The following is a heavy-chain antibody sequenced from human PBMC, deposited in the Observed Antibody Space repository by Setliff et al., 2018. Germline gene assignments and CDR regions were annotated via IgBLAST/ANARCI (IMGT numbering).Heavy chain of an antibody. V-gene: IGHV4-4*08. J-gene: IGHJ4*02. Sequence: SETLSLTCTVSGGSMSTYYWSWIRQPPGKGLEWIGSIYASGSTNHNPSLMSRVTISVDTSKNQFSLKLSSVTAADTAVYYCARGERVGGFDYWGQGTLVTVSA. CDR1: GGSMSTYY. CDR2: IYASGST. D-gene: IGHD1-26*01. CDR3: ARGERVGGFDY.